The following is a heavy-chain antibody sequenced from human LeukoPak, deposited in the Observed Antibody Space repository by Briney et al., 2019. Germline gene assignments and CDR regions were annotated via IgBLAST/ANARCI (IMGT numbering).Heavy chain of an antibody. V-gene: IGHV1-2*02. D-gene: IGHD3-10*01. CDR3: ARDRMVPSILLSGNWFDP. Sequence: GASVKVSCKTSGYTFTGYYMHWVRQAPGQGLEWMGWINPNSGGTNYAQKFQGRVTMTRDTSISTAYMELSRLRSDDTAVYYCARDRMVPSILLSGNWFDPWGQGTLVTVSS. CDR1: GYTFTGYY. CDR2: INPNSGGT. J-gene: IGHJ5*02.